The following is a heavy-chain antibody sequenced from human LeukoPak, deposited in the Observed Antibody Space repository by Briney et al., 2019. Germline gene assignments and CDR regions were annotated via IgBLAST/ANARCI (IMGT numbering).Heavy chain of an antibody. V-gene: IGHV3-33*01. CDR1: GFSFSSYG. CDR3: ARLRGNIAFDI. Sequence: GGSLRLSCAASGFSFSSYGMLWVRQAPGKGLEWVAVIWYDASEKFYADSVKGRFAISRDNSKNTLDLQMSSLRAEDTALYYCARLRGNIAFDIWGQGTMVTVSS. J-gene: IGHJ3*02. CDR2: IWYDASEK.